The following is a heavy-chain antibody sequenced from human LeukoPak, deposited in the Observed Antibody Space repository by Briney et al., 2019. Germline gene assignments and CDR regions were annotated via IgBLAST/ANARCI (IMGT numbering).Heavy chain of an antibody. CDR1: GFTFSSYS. D-gene: IGHD1-26*01. CDR2: ISSSSSYI. Sequence: GGSLRLSCAASGFTFSSYSMNWVRQAPGKGLEWGSSISSSSSYIYYADSVKGRFTISRDNAKNSLYLQMNSLRAEDTAVYYCARDGRGPSTLDTKYYYYGMDVWGQGTTVTVSS. V-gene: IGHV3-21*01. CDR3: ARDGRGPSTLDTKYYYYGMDV. J-gene: IGHJ6*02.